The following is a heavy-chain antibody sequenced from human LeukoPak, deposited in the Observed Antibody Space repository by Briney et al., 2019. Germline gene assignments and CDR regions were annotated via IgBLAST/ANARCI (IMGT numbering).Heavy chain of an antibody. V-gene: IGHV1-2*02. CDR2: INPNSGGS. CDR1: GYTFTVYY. CDR3: ASSNSQLWLHF. J-gene: IGHJ4*02. D-gene: IGHD5-18*01. Sequence: ASVKVSCKASGYTFTVYYLHWVRQPPGQGLEWMGWINPNSGGSNYAQKFQGRVTMTRDTSISTAYMELSRLRSDDTAVYYCASSNSQLWLHFWGQGTLVTVSS.